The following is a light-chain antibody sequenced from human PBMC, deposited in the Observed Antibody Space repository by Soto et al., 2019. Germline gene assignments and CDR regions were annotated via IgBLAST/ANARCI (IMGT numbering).Light chain of an antibody. CDR3: QSYDSSNSVV. V-gene: IGLV6-57*04. J-gene: IGLJ2*01. Sequence: NFMLTQPHSVSESPGKTVTISCTRSSGSIASNYVQWYQQRPGSVPTTVIYEDNQRPSGVPDRFSGSIDSSSNSASLTISGLKTEDEADYYCQSYDSSNSVVFGGGTKLTVL. CDR1: SGSIASNY. CDR2: EDN.